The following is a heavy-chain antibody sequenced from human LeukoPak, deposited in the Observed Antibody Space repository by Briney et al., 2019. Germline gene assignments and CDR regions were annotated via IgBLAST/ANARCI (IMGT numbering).Heavy chain of an antibody. V-gene: IGHV4-59*08. Sequence: SETLSLTCTVSGASISSYYWTWIRQPPGKGLEWIGYISYSGSTNYNPSLKSRVTISVDTSKNQFSLKLSSVTAADTAVYYCARHTVNNWFDPWGQGTLVTVSS. CDR1: GASISSYY. J-gene: IGHJ5*02. D-gene: IGHD4-17*01. CDR3: ARHTVNNWFDP. CDR2: ISYSGST.